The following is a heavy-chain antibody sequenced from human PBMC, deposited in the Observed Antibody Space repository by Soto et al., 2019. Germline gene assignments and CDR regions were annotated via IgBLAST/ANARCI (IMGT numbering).Heavy chain of an antibody. CDR2: IYHSGST. Sequence: PSETLSLTCAVSGGSISSGGYSWSWIRQPPGKGLEWIGYIYHSGSTYYNPSLKSRVTISVDRSKNQFSLKLSSVTAADTAVYYCARGIGYSSSIFDYWGQGTLVTVSS. V-gene: IGHV4-30-2*01. D-gene: IGHD6-13*01. CDR3: ARGIGYSSSIFDY. CDR1: GGSISSGGYS. J-gene: IGHJ4*02.